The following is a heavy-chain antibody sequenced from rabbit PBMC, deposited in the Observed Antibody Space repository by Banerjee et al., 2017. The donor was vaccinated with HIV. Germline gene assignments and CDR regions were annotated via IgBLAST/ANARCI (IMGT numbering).Heavy chain of an antibody. V-gene: IGHV1S45*01. D-gene: IGHD7-1*01. CDR1: GFSFSSSYS. CDR2: IYAGSVGST. CDR3: ARGYPGNSWLAYFFAL. J-gene: IGHJ4*01. Sequence: QEQLEESGGGLVKPGASLTLTCTAFGFSFSSSYSMCWVRQAPGKGLEWIACIYAGSVGSTYYASWAKGRFTISKTSSTSVTLQMTSLTAADTATYFCARGYPGNSWLAYFFALWGPGTLVTVS.